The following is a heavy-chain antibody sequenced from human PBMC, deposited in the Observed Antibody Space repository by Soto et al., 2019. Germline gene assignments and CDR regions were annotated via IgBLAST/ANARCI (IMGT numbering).Heavy chain of an antibody. J-gene: IGHJ6*03. CDR1: GYTFTSYD. D-gene: IGHD2-2*01. V-gene: IGHV1-8*01. CDR2: MNPNSGNT. Sequence: GASVKVSCKASGYTFTSYDINWVRQATGQGLEWMGWMNPNSGNTGYAQKFQGRVTMTRNTSISTAYMELSSLRSEDTAVYYCATTPSRGIVVVPAAVPKPFYYYYYMDVWGKGTTVTVSS. CDR3: ATTPSRGIVVVPAAVPKPFYYYYYMDV.